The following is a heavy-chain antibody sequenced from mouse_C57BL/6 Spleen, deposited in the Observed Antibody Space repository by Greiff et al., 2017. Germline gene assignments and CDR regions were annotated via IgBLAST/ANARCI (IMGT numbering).Heavy chain of an antibody. CDR2: ISDGGSYT. V-gene: IGHV5-4*01. CDR3: ARDRGSSYGFAY. CDR1: GFTFSSYA. D-gene: IGHD1-1*01. J-gene: IGHJ3*01. Sequence: EVMLVESGGGLVKPGGSLKLSCAASGFTFSSYAMSWVRQTPEKRLEWVATISDGGSYTYYPDNVKGRFTISRDNAKNNLYLQMSHLKSEDTAMYYCARDRGSSYGFAYWGQGTLVTVSA.